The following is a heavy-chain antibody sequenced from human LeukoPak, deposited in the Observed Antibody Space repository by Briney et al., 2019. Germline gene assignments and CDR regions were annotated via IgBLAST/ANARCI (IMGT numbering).Heavy chain of an antibody. CDR2: INHNGST. V-gene: IGHV4-34*01. CDR1: GGSFSGYY. D-gene: IGHD1-26*01. J-gene: IGHJ4*02. CDR3: ARGIVGATTYPY. Sequence: SETLSLTCAVYGGSFSGYYWSWIRQPPGKGLEWIGEINHNGSTNYNPSLKSRVTISVDTSKNQFSLKLSSVTAADTAVYYCARGIVGATTYPYWGQGTLVTVSS.